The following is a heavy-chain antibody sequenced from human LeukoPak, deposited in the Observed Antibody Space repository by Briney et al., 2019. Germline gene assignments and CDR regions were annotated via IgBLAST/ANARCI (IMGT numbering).Heavy chain of an antibody. CDR2: ISGSGGST. V-gene: IGHV3-23*01. D-gene: IGHD4-4*01. CDR3: AESNYPSQFDY. CDR1: GFTFSSYA. J-gene: IGHJ4*02. Sequence: GGSLGLSCAASGFTFSSYAMSWVRQAPGKGLEWVSAISGSGGSTYYADSVKGRFTISRDNSKNTLYLQMNSLRAEDTAVYYCAESNYPSQFDYWGQGTLVTVSS.